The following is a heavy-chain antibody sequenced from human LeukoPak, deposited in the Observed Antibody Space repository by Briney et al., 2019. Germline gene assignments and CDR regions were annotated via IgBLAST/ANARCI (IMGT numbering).Heavy chain of an antibody. CDR2: IYSGGGT. Sequence: GGSLRLSCAASGFIVSSNHMSWVRQAPGKGLEWVSVIYSGGGTYYADSVKGRFTISRDKSKNTLYLQMNSLRAEDTAVYYCAKVGITMIVVVINDAFDIWGQGTMVTVSS. J-gene: IGHJ3*02. CDR1: GFIVSSNH. D-gene: IGHD3-22*01. CDR3: AKVGITMIVVVINDAFDI. V-gene: IGHV3-53*01.